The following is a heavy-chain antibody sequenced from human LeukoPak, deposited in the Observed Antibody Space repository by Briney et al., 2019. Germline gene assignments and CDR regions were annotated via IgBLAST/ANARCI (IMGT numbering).Heavy chain of an antibody. V-gene: IGHV4-4*09. CDR2: IYTSGST. CDR3: ARQGVSSWADYYMDV. J-gene: IGHJ6*03. Sequence: SETLSLTCTVSGGSISSYYWSWIRQPPGKGLEWIGYIYTSGSTNYNPSLKSRVTISVDTSKNQFSLKLSSVTAADTAVYYCARQGVSSWADYYMDVWGKGTTVTVSS. CDR1: GGSISSYY. D-gene: IGHD6-13*01.